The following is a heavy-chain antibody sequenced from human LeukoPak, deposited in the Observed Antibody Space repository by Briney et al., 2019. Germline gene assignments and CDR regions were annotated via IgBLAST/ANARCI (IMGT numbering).Heavy chain of an antibody. Sequence: GGSLRLSCAASGFTFSDYYMSWIRQAPGKGLEWVSYISSSGSTIYYADSVKGRFTIPRDNAKNSLYLQMNSLRAEDTAVYYCARAGCSGGSCYVDPWGQGTLVTVSS. CDR2: ISSSGSTI. J-gene: IGHJ5*02. CDR1: GFTFSDYY. V-gene: IGHV3-11*01. D-gene: IGHD2-15*01. CDR3: ARAGCSGGSCYVDP.